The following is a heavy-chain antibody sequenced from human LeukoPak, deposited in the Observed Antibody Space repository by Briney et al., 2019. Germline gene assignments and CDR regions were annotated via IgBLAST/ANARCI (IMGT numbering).Heavy chain of an antibody. CDR1: GFTFSQHG. V-gene: IGHV3-30*02. Sequence: GGSLRLSCAASGFTFSQHGMHWVRQAPGKGLEWMAFIEYDGSDKYLADSVKGRFTISRDNSKNTLYLQMNSLRAEDTALYYCAKGPLIEVAGTTWDYWGQGTPVTVSS. J-gene: IGHJ4*02. CDR2: IEYDGSDK. D-gene: IGHD6-19*01. CDR3: AKGPLIEVAGTTWDY.